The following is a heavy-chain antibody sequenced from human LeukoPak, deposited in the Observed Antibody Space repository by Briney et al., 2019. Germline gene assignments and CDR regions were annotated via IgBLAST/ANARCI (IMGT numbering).Heavy chain of an antibody. J-gene: IGHJ6*03. D-gene: IGHD6-13*01. V-gene: IGHV3-20*04. CDR3: ASAAAYYYYQYMDV. Sequence: GWSLRLSCAASGFSFEADGMSWVRQAPGKGLDWVSGINWNGDSTGYADSVKGRFTISRDNAKNALYLQMNSLRAEDTALYYCASAAAYYYYQYMDVWGKGTTVIVSS. CDR1: GFSFEADG. CDR2: INWNGDST.